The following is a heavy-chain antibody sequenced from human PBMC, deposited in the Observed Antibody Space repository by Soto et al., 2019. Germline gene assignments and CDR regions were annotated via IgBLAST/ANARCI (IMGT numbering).Heavy chain of an antibody. V-gene: IGHV3-30*18. J-gene: IGHJ6*02. Sequence: QVQMVESGGGVVQPGRSLRLSCAASGFSFSAYGLHWVRQAPGKGLEWLAVISKDGRKTYYADSVKGRFTISRDNSKATLFLQMNSLRGEDTAIYYCAKVIRADSTSSNFYYYSAMDVWGQGTTVTVSS. D-gene: IGHD6-6*01. CDR2: ISKDGRKT. CDR3: AKVIRADSTSSNFYYYSAMDV. CDR1: GFSFSAYG.